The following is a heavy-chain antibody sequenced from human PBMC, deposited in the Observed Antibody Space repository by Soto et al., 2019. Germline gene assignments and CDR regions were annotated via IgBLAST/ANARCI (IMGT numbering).Heavy chain of an antibody. V-gene: IGHV1-69*06. CDR1: GGTFSSYA. D-gene: IGHD6-13*01. J-gene: IGHJ4*02. CDR3: ARGVLAAAGTLVGY. Sequence: ASVKVSCKASGGTFSSYAISWVRQAPGQGLEWMGGIIPIFGTANYAQKFQGRVTITADKSTSTAYMELSSLRSEDTAVYYCARGVLAAAGTLVGYWGQGTLVTVSS. CDR2: IIPIFGTA.